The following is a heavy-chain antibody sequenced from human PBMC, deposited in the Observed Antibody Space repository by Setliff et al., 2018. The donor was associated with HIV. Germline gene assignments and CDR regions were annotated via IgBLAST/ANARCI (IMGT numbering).Heavy chain of an antibody. CDR2: VSQSGST. CDR1: GVSINRTDHY. J-gene: IGHJ5*02. Sequence: SETLSLTCSVSGVSINRTDHYWGWIRQSLGKRLEWIGSVSQSGSTYYNPSLKSRITISVDRSKNLFSLKLISVTAADQGVYYCARVPVAGANWFDPWGLGTLVTVSS. CDR3: ARVPVAGANWFDP. V-gene: IGHV4-39*01. D-gene: IGHD2-21*01.